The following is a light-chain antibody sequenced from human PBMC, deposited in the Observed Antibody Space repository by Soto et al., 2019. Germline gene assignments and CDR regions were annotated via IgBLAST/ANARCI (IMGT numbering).Light chain of an antibody. V-gene: IGLV2-11*01. Sequence: QSALTQPRSVSGSPGQSVTISCTGTSSDVGTYNYVSWYQQHPGKAPKLMIYDVNKRPSGVPDRFSGSKSGNTASLTISGLQAEDEADYYCSSYTGSSTLVFGTGTKLTVL. CDR1: SSDVGTYNY. CDR2: DVN. J-gene: IGLJ1*01. CDR3: SSYTGSSTLV.